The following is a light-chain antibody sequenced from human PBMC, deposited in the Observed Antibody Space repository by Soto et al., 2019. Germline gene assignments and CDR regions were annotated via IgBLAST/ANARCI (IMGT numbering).Light chain of an antibody. CDR2: ATS. CDR3: QQVNSYPLT. J-gene: IGKJ4*01. V-gene: IGKV1-9*01. Sequence: DIQLTQSPSFLSASVGDRVTITCRASQDIANYLAWYQQKPGKAPRFLIYATSTFQSGLPSRFSGSGSGTEFTLTISSLQPEDFAIYYCQQVNSYPLTFGGGTKVDIK. CDR1: QDIANY.